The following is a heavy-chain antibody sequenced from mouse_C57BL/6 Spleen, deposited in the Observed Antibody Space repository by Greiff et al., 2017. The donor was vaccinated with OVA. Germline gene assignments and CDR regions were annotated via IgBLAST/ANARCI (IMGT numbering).Heavy chain of an antibody. CDR2: IYPRSGNT. CDR3: ARDGSNLGKFDV. CDR1: GYTFTSYG. V-gene: IGHV1-81*01. D-gene: IGHD1-1*01. J-gene: IGHJ1*03. Sequence: QVQLQQSGAELARPGASVKLSCKASGYTFTSYGISWVKQRTGQGLEWIGEIYPRSGNTYYNEKFKGKATLTADKSSSTAYMELRSLTSEDSAVYFCARDGSNLGKFDVWGTGTTVTVSS.